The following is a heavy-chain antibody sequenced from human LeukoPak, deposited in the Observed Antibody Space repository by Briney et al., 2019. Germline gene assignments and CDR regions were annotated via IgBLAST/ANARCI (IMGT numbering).Heavy chain of an antibody. CDR3: TSSNYGDYLD. Sequence: GGSPRLSCAASGFTFSGSAMHWVRQASGNGLEWVGRIRSKANSYATAYAASVKGRFTISRDDSKNTAYLQMNSLKTEDTAVYYCTSSNYGDYLDWGQGTLVTVSS. D-gene: IGHD4-17*01. J-gene: IGHJ4*02. CDR1: GFTFSGSA. V-gene: IGHV3-73*01. CDR2: IRSKANSYAT.